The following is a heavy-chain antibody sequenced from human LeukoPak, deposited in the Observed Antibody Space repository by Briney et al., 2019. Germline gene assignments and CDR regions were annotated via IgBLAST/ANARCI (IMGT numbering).Heavy chain of an antibody. Sequence: SETLSLTCTVSGGSIRSYYWSWIRQPPGKGLEWIGYIYYSGSTNYNPSLKSRVTISVDTSKNQFSLKLSSVTAADTAVYYCATFLLGGNFDYWGQGTLVTVSS. J-gene: IGHJ4*02. CDR3: ATFLLGGNFDY. V-gene: IGHV4-59*08. CDR1: GGSIRSYY. CDR2: IYYSGST. D-gene: IGHD1-26*01.